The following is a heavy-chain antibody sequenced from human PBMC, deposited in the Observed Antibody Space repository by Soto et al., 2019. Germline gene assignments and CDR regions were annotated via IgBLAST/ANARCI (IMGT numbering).Heavy chain of an antibody. J-gene: IGHJ1*01. CDR3: ARLVLYSGSYPPPSEYFQP. V-gene: IGHV5-51*01. CDR2: IYPGDSDT. D-gene: IGHD1-26*01. CDR1: GYSFTSYW. Sequence: GESLKISCKGSGYSFTSYWIGWVRQMPGKGLEWMGIIYPGDSDTRYSPSFQGQVTISADKSISTAYLQWSSLKASDTAMYYCARLVLYSGSYPPPSEYFQPWGQGTLVTVSS.